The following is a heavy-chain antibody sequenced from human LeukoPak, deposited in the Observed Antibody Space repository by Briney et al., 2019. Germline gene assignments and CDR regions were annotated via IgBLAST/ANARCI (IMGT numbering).Heavy chain of an antibody. J-gene: IGHJ3*02. CDR1: GFTFSSYW. CDR2: ISYDGSNK. V-gene: IGHV3-30*18. D-gene: IGHD3-22*01. Sequence: PGGSLRLSCAASGFTFSSYWMSWVRQAPGKGLEWVAVISYDGSNKYYADSVKGRFTISRDNSKNTLYLQMNSLRAEDTAVYYCAKGGHYYDSSGYDAFDIWGQGTMVTVSS. CDR3: AKGGHYYDSSGYDAFDI.